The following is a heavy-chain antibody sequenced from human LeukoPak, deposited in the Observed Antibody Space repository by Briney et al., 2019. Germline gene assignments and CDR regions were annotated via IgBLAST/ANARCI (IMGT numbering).Heavy chain of an antibody. J-gene: IGHJ5*02. CDR2: ISYDGSNK. CDR1: GFTFSSYG. Sequence: PGRSLRLSCAASGFTFSSYGMHWVRQAPGKGLEWVAVISYDGSNKYYADSVKGRLTISRDNSKNTLYLQMNSLRAEDTAVYYCAKDNSPGYCSGGSCYSEFDPWGQGTLVTVSS. D-gene: IGHD2-15*01. V-gene: IGHV3-30*18. CDR3: AKDNSPGYCSGGSCYSEFDP.